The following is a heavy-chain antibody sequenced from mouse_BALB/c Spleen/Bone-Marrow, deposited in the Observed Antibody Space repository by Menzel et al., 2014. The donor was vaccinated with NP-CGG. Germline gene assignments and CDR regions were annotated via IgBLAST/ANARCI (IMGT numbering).Heavy chain of an antibody. CDR2: IHYSGNT. D-gene: IGHD1-2*01. V-gene: IGHV3-1*02. Sequence: VQLQQPGPDLVKPSQSLSLTCTVTDYSITSGFSWHWIRQFPGNKLEWMGYIHYSGNTNYNPSLKSRISITRDTSKNQFFLQFNSVTTEDTATYYCARAITTALGTYWGQGILVTVSA. J-gene: IGHJ3*01. CDR1: DYSITSGFS. CDR3: ARAITTALGTY.